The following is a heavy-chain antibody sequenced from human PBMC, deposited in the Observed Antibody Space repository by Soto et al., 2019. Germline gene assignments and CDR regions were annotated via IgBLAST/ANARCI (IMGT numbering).Heavy chain of an antibody. J-gene: IGHJ4*02. CDR2: IYSDGRT. Sequence: EVPLVESGGGLIQPGGSLRLSCAASGFTVSSSYMSWVRQAPGKGLEWLSIIYSDGRTFYADSVKGRFTISRDNSKNTVDLQMSTLRVEDTAVYYCARDSISYGPGVNDYWGQGTLVTVS. CDR3: ARDSISYGPGVNDY. V-gene: IGHV3-53*01. D-gene: IGHD5-18*01. CDR1: GFTVSSSY.